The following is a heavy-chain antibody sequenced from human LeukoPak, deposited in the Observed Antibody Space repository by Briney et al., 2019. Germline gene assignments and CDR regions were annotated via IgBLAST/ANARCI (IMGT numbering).Heavy chain of an antibody. CDR2: IYPSGST. CDR1: GGPISSYY. D-gene: IGHD1-26*01. CDR3: ARENSGSYRQFDY. J-gene: IGHJ4*02. Sequence: SETLSLTCTVPGGPISSYYWTWIRQPAGKGLEWIGRIYPSGSTNYNPSLKSRVTMSVDTSKNQFSLKLNSVTAADTAAYYCARENSGSYRQFDYWGQGTLVTVSS. V-gene: IGHV4-4*07.